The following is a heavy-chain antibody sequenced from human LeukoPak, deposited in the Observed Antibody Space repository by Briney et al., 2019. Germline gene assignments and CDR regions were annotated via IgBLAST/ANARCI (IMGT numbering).Heavy chain of an antibody. CDR1: GYTFTGYY. CDR2: INPNSGGT. D-gene: IGHD6-13*01. CDR3: ARDIAAAGPRDFDY. Sequence: ASVKVSCKASGYTFTGYYMHWVRQAPGQGLEWMGWINPNSGGTNYAQRFQGRVTMTRDTSISTAYTELSRLRSDDTAVYYCARDIAAAGPRDFDYWGQGTLVTVSS. J-gene: IGHJ4*02. V-gene: IGHV1-2*02.